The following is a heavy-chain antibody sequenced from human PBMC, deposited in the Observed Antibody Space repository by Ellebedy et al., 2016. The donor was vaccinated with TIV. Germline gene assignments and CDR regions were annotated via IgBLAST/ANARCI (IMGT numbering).Heavy chain of an antibody. CDR1: GLTYRNAW. Sequence: GGSLRLXXTASGLTYRNAWVSRVRQAPGKGLEWVGRIKNTAEGGTTDYAASVKGRFSMSRDDSKNTVFLQMSGLRSEDTALYYCTTDAWDSSGYHYWFDDWGQGTLVTVSS. V-gene: IGHV3-15*01. CDR2: IKNTAEGGTT. D-gene: IGHD3-22*01. J-gene: IGHJ4*02. CDR3: TTDAWDSSGYHYWFDD.